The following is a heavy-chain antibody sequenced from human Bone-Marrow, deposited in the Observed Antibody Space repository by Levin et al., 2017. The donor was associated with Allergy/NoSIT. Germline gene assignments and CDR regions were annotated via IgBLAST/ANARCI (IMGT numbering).Heavy chain of an antibody. J-gene: IGHJ4*02. CDR2: IYSGGTT. V-gene: IGHV3-66*01. CDR3: ARNPGANDWC. CDR1: GFTVSNNY. Sequence: GGSLRLSCAASGFTVSNNYMTWVRQAPGKGLEWVSLIYSGGTTSYADSVKGRFTISRDSSKNTMYLQMNSLRAEDTAVYYCARNPGANDWCWGQGTLVTVSS. D-gene: IGHD3-9*01.